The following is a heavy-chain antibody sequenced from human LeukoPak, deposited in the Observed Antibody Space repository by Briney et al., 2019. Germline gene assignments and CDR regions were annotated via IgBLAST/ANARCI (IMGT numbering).Heavy chain of an antibody. D-gene: IGHD2-2*01. V-gene: IGHV3-23*01. Sequence: TGGSLRLSCAASGFTFSNYAMSWVRQAPGKGLEWVSAISGSGGSTYYADSVKGRFTISRDNSKNTLYLQMNSLRAEDTAVYYCARRRYCSSTSCHLIYYYYYGMDVWAKGPRSPSP. J-gene: IGHJ6*02. CDR1: GFTFSNYA. CDR3: ARRRYCSSTSCHLIYYYYYGMDV. CDR2: ISGSGGST.